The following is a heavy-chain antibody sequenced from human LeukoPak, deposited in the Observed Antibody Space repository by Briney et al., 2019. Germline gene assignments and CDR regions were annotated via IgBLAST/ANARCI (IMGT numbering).Heavy chain of an antibody. D-gene: IGHD3-10*01. Sequence: GGSLRLSCAGSGFTFSNYGIHWVRQAPGKGLEWVTAISYDGSLKYYADSVRGRFTISRDNSKNTLYLQMNSLRAEDTAVYYCASAPYGSGTFLDYWGQGTLVTVSS. CDR1: GFTFSNYG. J-gene: IGHJ4*02. V-gene: IGHV3-33*05. CDR2: ISYDGSLK. CDR3: ASAPYGSGTFLDY.